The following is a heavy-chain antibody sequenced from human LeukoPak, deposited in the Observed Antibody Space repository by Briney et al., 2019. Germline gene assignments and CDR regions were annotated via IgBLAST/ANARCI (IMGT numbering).Heavy chain of an antibody. Sequence: SETLSLTCTVSSDSISSYYWSWIRQPPGKGLEWIGEINHSGSTNYNPSLKSRVTISVDTSKNQFSLKLSSVTAADTAVYYCARGRDYDILTGYPRVTFDYWGQGTLVTVSS. D-gene: IGHD3-9*01. CDR2: INHSGST. V-gene: IGHV4-34*01. CDR1: SDSISSYY. CDR3: ARGRDYDILTGYPRVTFDY. J-gene: IGHJ4*02.